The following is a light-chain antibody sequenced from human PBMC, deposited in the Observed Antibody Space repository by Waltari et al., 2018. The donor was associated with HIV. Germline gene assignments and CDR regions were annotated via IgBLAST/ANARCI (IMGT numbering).Light chain of an antibody. Sequence: QSVLTQPPSASGTPRHRVTISCSGSSSNIASNHVYWYQQPPGTAPKLLIYRSIQRPSGVPDRFSGSKSGTSASLAISGLRSEDEADYYCAAWDDSLSVVVFGGGTKLTVL. V-gene: IGLV1-47*01. CDR1: SSNIASNH. CDR2: RSI. J-gene: IGLJ2*01. CDR3: AAWDDSLSVVV.